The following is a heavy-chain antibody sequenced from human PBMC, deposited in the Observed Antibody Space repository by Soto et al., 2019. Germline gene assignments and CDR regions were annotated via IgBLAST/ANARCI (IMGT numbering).Heavy chain of an antibody. CDR2: INHRGGA. Sequence: QVQLQQWGAGQLKPSETLSLTCAVHGESFSGYCGHFRGYYWSWIRQTPGKVLEWIGEINHRGGANYTSALKSRGTLSVDTYKTQFSLDLNSVTGAGTAVYYCARGQQRGGSSGWSPWGQGTLGTFSS. D-gene: IGHD6-19*01. CDR1: GESFSGYCGHFRGYY. CDR3: ARGQQRGGSSGWSP. V-gene: IGHV4-34*02. J-gene: IGHJ5*02.